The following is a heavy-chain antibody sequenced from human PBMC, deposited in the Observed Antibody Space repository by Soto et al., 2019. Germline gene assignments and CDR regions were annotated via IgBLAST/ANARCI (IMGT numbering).Heavy chain of an antibody. V-gene: IGHV1-8*01. CDR2: MNPNSGNT. J-gene: IGHJ5*02. D-gene: IGHD4-17*01. Sequence: PGESLKISCKGSGYSFTSYDINWVRQATGQGLEYLGWMNPNSGNTGYVQKFQGRVTMTRDTSISTAYMELSSLRSEDTAVYFCARGVKYGAYSRWFDPWGQGTLVTVSS. CDR1: GYSFTSYD. CDR3: ARGVKYGAYSRWFDP.